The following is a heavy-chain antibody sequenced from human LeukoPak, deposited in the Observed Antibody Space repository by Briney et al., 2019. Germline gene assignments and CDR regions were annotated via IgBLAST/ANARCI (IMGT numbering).Heavy chain of an antibody. V-gene: IGHV4-31*03. CDR2: IYYSGST. CDR3: ARERADYGDSFDY. J-gene: IGHJ4*02. D-gene: IGHD4-17*01. Sequence: SETLSLTCTVSGGSISSGGSYWSWIRQHPGEGLEWIGYIYYSGSTYYNPSLKSRVTISVDTSKNQFSLKLSSVTAADTAVYYCARERADYGDSFDYWGQGTLVTVSS. CDR1: GGSISSGGSY.